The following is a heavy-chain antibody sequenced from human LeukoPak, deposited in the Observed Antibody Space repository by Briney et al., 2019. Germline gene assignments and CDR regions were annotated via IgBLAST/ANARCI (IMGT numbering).Heavy chain of an antibody. Sequence: GASVKVSCTASGYTFTGYYMHWVRQAPGQGLEWMGWINPNSGGTNYAQTFQGRVTMTRDTSISTAYMELSRLRSDDTAVYYCARIAGGYSGYDSGYSFDYWGLGTLVTVSS. V-gene: IGHV1-2*02. CDR1: GYTFTGYY. CDR2: INPNSGGT. J-gene: IGHJ4*02. D-gene: IGHD5-12*01. CDR3: ARIAGGYSGYDSGYSFDY.